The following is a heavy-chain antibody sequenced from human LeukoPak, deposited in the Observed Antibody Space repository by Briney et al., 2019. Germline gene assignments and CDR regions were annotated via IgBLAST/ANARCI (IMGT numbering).Heavy chain of an antibody. Sequence: PGGSLRLSCAASGFTFSSYAMSWVRQAPGKGLEWVSSITSSGESTWYAGSVKDQFTISRDNSKNTLYLQMNSLRAEDTAVYYCAKDAAELLWFGESTTDYWGQGTLVTVSS. CDR3: AKDAAELLWFGESTTDY. D-gene: IGHD3-10*01. V-gene: IGHV3-23*01. J-gene: IGHJ4*02. CDR2: ITSSGEST. CDR1: GFTFSSYA.